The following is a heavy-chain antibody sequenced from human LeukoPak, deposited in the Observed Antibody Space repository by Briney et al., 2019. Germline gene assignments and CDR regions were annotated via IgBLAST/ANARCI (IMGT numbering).Heavy chain of an antibody. J-gene: IGHJ4*02. CDR1: GGSISNYY. V-gene: IGHV4-59*01. CDR2: VYSSGST. CDR3: ARGPTRYYFDY. Sequence: SETLSLTCTVSGGSISNYYWSWIRQPPGRGLERIGYVYSSGSTNYNPSLKSRVTISVDTSKNQLSLKLSSVTAADTAVYYCARGPTRYYFDYWGQGTLVTVSS.